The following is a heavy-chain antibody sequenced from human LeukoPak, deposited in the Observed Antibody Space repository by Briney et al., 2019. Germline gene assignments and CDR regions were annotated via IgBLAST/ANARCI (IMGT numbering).Heavy chain of an antibody. J-gene: IGHJ4*02. CDR3: SGLSFLDY. D-gene: IGHD1-14*01. CDR2: ISYDGSNE. V-gene: IGHV3-30*03. CDR1: GFTFSSYG. Sequence: GGSLRLSCAASGFTFSSYGMHWVRQAPGKGLEWVAVISYDGSNEYYADSVKGRFTISRDNSKNTLYLQMNSLRAEDTAVYYCSGLSFLDYWGQGTLVTVSS.